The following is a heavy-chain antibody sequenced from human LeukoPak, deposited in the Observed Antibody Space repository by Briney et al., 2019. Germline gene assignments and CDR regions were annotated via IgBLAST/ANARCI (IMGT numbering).Heavy chain of an antibody. J-gene: IGHJ4*02. CDR1: GGSISSSSYS. CDR2: IYYSGST. CDR3: ARHGLMRTVPLDY. D-gene: IGHD4-17*01. V-gene: IGHV4-39*01. Sequence: SETLSLTCTVSGGSISSSSYSWGWIRQPPGKGLEWIGSIYYSGSTYYNPSLKSRVTISVDTSKNQFSLKLSSVTAADTAVYYCARHGLMRTVPLDYWGQGTLVTVSS.